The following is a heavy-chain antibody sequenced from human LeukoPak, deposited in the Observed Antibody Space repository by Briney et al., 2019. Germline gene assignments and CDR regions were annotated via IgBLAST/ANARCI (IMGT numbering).Heavy chain of an antibody. CDR3: AKTHIAATDFDY. CDR2: ISGSGGST. D-gene: IGHD6-6*01. CDR1: GLTFSSYA. J-gene: IGHJ4*02. Sequence: PGGSLRLSCAASGLTFSSYAMSWVRQAPGKGLEWVSAISGSGGSTYYADSVKGRFTISRDNSKNTLYLQMNSLRAEDTAVYYCAKTHIAATDFDYWGQGTLVTVSS. V-gene: IGHV3-23*01.